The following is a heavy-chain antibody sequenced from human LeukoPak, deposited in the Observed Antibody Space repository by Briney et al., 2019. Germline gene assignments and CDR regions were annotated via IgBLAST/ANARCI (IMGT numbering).Heavy chain of an antibody. Sequence: KTSETLSLTCAVYGGSFSGYYWSWIRQPPGKGLEWIGYIYSSGSTNYNPSLKSRVTMSVDTSKNQFSLKVSSVTAADTAVYYCARDHGSSGVGDVWGKGTTVTTSS. V-gene: IGHV4-59*01. CDR1: GGSFSGYY. J-gene: IGHJ6*04. D-gene: IGHD1-26*01. CDR2: IYSSGST. CDR3: ARDHGSSGVGDV.